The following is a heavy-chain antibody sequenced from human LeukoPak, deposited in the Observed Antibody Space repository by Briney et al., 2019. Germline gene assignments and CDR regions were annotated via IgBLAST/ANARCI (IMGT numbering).Heavy chain of an antibody. Sequence: NPGGSLGLSCAASGFTFSSYSMNWVRQAPGKGLEWVSSISISSSYIYYADSVKGRFAISRDNAKNSLYLQMNSLRAEDTAVYYCARDGEDIVVVPAAGDNWFDPWGQGTLVTVSS. CDR2: ISISSSYI. D-gene: IGHD2-2*01. J-gene: IGHJ5*02. CDR1: GFTFSSYS. CDR3: ARDGEDIVVVPAAGDNWFDP. V-gene: IGHV3-21*01.